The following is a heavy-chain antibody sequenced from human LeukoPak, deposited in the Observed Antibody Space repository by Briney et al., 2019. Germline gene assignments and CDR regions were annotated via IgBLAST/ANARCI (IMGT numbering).Heavy chain of an antibody. CDR1: GGSISSYY. D-gene: IGHD5-24*01. V-gene: IGHV4-59*08. CDR2: IYYSGST. CDR3: ARRSITMWFDP. J-gene: IGHJ5*02. Sequence: PSETLSLTCTVSGGSISSYYWSWIRQPPGKGLEWIGYIYYSGSTNYNPSLKSRVTISVDTSKNQFSLKLSSVTAADTAVYYCARRSITMWFDPWGQGTLVTVSS.